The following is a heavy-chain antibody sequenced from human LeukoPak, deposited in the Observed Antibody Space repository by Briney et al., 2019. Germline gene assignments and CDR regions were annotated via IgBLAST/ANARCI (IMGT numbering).Heavy chain of an antibody. D-gene: IGHD2-15*01. V-gene: IGHV3-13*01. Sequence: GGSLRLSCAASGFTFSSYDMHWVRQATGKGLEWVSAIGTAGDTYYPGSVKGRFTISREDAKSSFYLQMNSVRVGDTAVYDCARGYCSGGSCLESVGAFDIWGQGTMVTVSS. CDR3: ARGYCSGGSCLESVGAFDI. CDR2: IGTAGDT. J-gene: IGHJ3*02. CDR1: GFTFSSYD.